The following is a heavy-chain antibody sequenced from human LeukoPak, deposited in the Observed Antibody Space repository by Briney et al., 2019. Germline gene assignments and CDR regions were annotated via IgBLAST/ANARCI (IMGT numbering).Heavy chain of an antibody. D-gene: IGHD3-9*01. Sequence: GGSLRLSCAASGFTFDDYAMHWVRQAPGKGLEWVSGISWNSGSIGYADSVKGRFTISRDNAKNSLYLQMNSLRAEDTALYYCAKDIARWNYDILTGFDYWGQGTLVTVSS. CDR3: AKDIARWNYDILTGFDY. J-gene: IGHJ4*02. CDR1: GFTFDDYA. V-gene: IGHV3-9*01. CDR2: ISWNSGSI.